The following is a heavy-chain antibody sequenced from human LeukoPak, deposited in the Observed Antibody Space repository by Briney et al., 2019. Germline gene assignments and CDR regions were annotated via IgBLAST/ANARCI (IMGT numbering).Heavy chain of an antibody. D-gene: IGHD6-13*01. CDR1: GFTFSSYE. V-gene: IGHV3-48*03. CDR3: ARSQTGSSSWYYFDY. CDR2: ISSSCSTI. Sequence: GWSLRLSCASSGFTFSSYEMNWVRQAPGKGLEWVSYISSSCSTIYYADSVKGRFTISRDNAKNSLYLQMNSLRAEDTAVYYCARSQTGSSSWYYFDYWGQGTLVTVSS. J-gene: IGHJ4*02.